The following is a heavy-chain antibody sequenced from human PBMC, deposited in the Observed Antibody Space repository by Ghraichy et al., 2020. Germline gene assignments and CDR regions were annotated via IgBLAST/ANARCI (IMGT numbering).Heavy chain of an antibody. CDR1: GGSFSGYY. Sequence: SETLSLTCAVSGGSFSGYYCVWIRQPPRTGLEWIGEINHSGSTNYNPSLKRRVTISVDTSTNQFSLRLSSVAAAATAVYYCATSPTRGGTIRGRWFDPWGQGTLVTVSS. J-gene: IGHJ5*02. CDR3: ATSPTRGGTIRGRWFDP. D-gene: IGHD1-26*01. V-gene: IGHV4-34*01. CDR2: INHSGST.